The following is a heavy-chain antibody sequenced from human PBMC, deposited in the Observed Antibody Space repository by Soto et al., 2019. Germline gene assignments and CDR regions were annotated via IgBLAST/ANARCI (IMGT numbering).Heavy chain of an antibody. CDR3: AKDIADRGYYYSGMDV. Sequence: PGGSLRLSCAASGFTFSSYGMHWVRQAPGKGLEWVAVISYDGSNKYYADSVKGRFTISRDNSKNTLYLQMNSLRAEDTAVYYCAKDIADRGYYYSGMDVWGQGTTVTVSS. J-gene: IGHJ6*02. V-gene: IGHV3-30*18. CDR2: ISYDGSNK. D-gene: IGHD6-13*01. CDR1: GFTFSSYG.